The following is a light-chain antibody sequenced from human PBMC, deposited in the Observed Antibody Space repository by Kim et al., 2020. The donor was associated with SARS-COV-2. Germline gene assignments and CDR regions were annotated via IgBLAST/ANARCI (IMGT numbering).Light chain of an antibody. V-gene: IGLV3-10*01. CDR1: TLPKKY. Sequence: PGPTARIICSGDTLPKKYSYWYQKKSGQAPVLVIYEDSKRPSGIPERFSGSTSGTKATLTISGAQVEDEADYYCYSPDSSGNHKVFGGGTQLTVL. CDR3: YSPDSSGNHKV. J-gene: IGLJ2*01. CDR2: EDS.